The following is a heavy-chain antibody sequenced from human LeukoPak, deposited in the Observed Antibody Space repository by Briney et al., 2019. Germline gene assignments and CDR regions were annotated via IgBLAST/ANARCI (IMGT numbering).Heavy chain of an antibody. J-gene: IGHJ3*02. D-gene: IGHD1-14*01. Sequence: GGSLRLSCAASDIIVMCNYMTWVRQAPGKGLEWVSVIYNDGSAYYADSVRGRFTISRDTSKNTVYLQMNSLRAEDTAVYYCAIRGGPGSLDAFDIWGQGTMVTVSS. CDR3: AIRGGPGSLDAFDI. V-gene: IGHV3-53*01. CDR1: DIIVMCNY. CDR2: IYNDGSA.